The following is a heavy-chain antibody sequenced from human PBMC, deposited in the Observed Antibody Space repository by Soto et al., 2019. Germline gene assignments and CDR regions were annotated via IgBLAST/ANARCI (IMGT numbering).Heavy chain of an antibody. CDR1: GYTFTSYD. D-gene: IGHD3-16*02. CDR2: MNPNSGNT. J-gene: IGHJ5*02. V-gene: IGHV1-8*01. Sequence: GASVKVSCKASGYTFTSYDINWVRQATGQGLEWMGWMNPNSGNTGYAQKFQGRVTMTRNTSISTAYMELSSLRSEDTAVYYCAREFTFGGVIVIRWLDPWGQGTLVTVSS. CDR3: AREFTFGGVIVIRWLDP.